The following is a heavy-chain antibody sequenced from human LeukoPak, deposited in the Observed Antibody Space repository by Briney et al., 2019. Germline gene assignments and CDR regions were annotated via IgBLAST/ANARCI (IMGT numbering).Heavy chain of an antibody. D-gene: IGHD1-26*01. Sequence: GGSLRPSCAASGFTFSSYSMNWVRQAPGKGLEWVSSISSSSSYIYYADSVKGRFTISRDNAKNSLYLQMNSLRAEDTAVYYCARVEEEWELLALNFDYWGQGTLVTVSS. CDR3: ARVEEEWELLALNFDY. J-gene: IGHJ4*02. CDR2: ISSSSSYI. V-gene: IGHV3-21*01. CDR1: GFTFSSYS.